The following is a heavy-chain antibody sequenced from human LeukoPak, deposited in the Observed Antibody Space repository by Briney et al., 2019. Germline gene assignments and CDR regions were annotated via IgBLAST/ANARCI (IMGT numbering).Heavy chain of an antibody. CDR3: ARVYTYHFDY. Sequence: GGSLRLSCAAPGFIFSSYAMNWVRQAPGKGLEWVSYITSSTRTISYADSVKGRFTISRDNDKNSLYLQMSSLRDEDTAVYYCARVYTYHFDYWGQGTLVTVSS. J-gene: IGHJ4*02. V-gene: IGHV3-48*02. D-gene: IGHD2-2*02. CDR2: ITSSTRTI. CDR1: GFIFSSYA.